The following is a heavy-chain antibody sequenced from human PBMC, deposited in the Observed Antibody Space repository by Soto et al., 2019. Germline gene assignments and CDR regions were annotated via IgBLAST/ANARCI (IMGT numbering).Heavy chain of an antibody. J-gene: IGHJ3*02. CDR3: ARDDGGVFDAFDI. V-gene: IGHV3-48*02. Sequence: GXLRLSSAACGLTFRAFTMNWVRQAPGKGLEWVSYISSSSFTIYYADSVKGRFTISRENAKNSLYLQMPSLRDEDTAVYYCARDDGGVFDAFDIWGQGTMVTASS. CDR2: ISSSSFTI. D-gene: IGHD2-8*02. CDR1: GLTFRAFT.